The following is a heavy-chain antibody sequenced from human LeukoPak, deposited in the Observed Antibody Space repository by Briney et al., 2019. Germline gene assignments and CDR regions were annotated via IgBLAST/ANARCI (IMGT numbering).Heavy chain of an antibody. D-gene: IGHD7-27*01. CDR1: GGSISSSGYY. J-gene: IGHJ4*02. V-gene: IGHV4-39*01. CDR2: IYYSGST. CDR3: ASNWGGDEYYFDY. Sequence: SETLSLTCTVSGGSISSSGYYWGWIRQPPGKGLEWIASIYYSGSTYYNPSLKSRVTISVDTSKNQFSLRLSSVTAADTAVYYCASNWGGDEYYFDYWGQGSLVTVSS.